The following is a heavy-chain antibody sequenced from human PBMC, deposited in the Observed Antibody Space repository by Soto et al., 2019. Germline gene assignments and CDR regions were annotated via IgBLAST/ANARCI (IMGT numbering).Heavy chain of an antibody. V-gene: IGHV4-39*01. J-gene: IGHJ4*02. CDR1: GGSINSSSYY. Sequence: QLQLQESGPGLVKPSETLSLTCTVSGGSINSSSYYWGLIRQPPGKGLEWIGSIYYSGSTYYNPSLKSQVTITVDTSKNQFSMELSSVTAADPAVYYCAGLLPPRIPIPYVWGQGTLVTVSS. CDR3: AGLLPPRIPIPYV. CDR2: IYYSGST. D-gene: IGHD3-10*02.